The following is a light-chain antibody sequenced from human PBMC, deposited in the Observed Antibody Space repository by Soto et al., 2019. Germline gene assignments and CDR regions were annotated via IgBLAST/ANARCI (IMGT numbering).Light chain of an antibody. V-gene: IGKV3-15*01. CDR1: QSVSSY. CDR3: QQYNNWPRT. CDR2: GAS. J-gene: IGKJ1*01. Sequence: EIVFTQSPATLSLSPGERATLSGRASQSVSSYLAWYQQKPGQAPRLLIYGASTRATGIPARFSGSGSGTEFTLTISSLQSEDFAVYYCQQYNNWPRTFGQGTKVDIK.